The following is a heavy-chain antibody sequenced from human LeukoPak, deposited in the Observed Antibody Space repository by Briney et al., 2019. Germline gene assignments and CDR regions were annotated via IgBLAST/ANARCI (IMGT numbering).Heavy chain of an antibody. V-gene: IGHV3-48*02. CDR1: GFPFSSYN. J-gene: IGHJ4*02. Sequence: PGGSLRLSCAASGFPFSSYNMNWVRQAPGKGLEWVSYISSSSSTIYYADSVKGRFTISRDNAKNSLYLQMNSLRDEDTAVYYCAREYSSSSGSVSDYWGQGTLVTVSS. CDR2: ISSSSSTI. CDR3: AREYSSSSGSVSDY. D-gene: IGHD6-6*01.